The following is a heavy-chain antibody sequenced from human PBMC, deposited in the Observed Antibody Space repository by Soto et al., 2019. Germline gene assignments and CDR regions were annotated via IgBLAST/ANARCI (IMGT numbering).Heavy chain of an antibody. D-gene: IGHD2-15*01. Sequence: GGSLRLSCAAPGFTFSSYAMSWVRQAPGKGLEWVSPISGSGGSTYYADSVKGRFTISRDNSKNTLYLQMNSLRAEDTAVYYCAKGDLEGGSCHFDYWGQGTLVTVSS. CDR2: ISGSGGST. J-gene: IGHJ4*02. CDR3: AKGDLEGGSCHFDY. V-gene: IGHV3-23*01. CDR1: GFTFSSYA.